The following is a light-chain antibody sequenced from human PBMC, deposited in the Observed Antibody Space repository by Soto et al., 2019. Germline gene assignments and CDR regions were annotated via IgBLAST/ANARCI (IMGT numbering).Light chain of an antibody. CDR3: QHYNSYSEA. Sequence: DIQMTQSPSTLSGSVGDRVTITCRAGQTISSWLAWYQQKPGKAPKLLIYKASTLISGVPSRFSGSGSGTEFTLTISSLQPDDFATYNCQHYNSYSEAFGQGTKV. CDR2: KAS. CDR1: QTISSW. V-gene: IGKV1-5*03. J-gene: IGKJ1*01.